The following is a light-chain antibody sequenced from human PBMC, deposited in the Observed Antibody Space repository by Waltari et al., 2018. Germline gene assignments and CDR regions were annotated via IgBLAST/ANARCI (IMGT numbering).Light chain of an antibody. V-gene: IGLV2-14*01. Sequence: QSALTQPASVSGSPGQSITISCTGTSSDVGGYNYVSWYQQHPGKAPKLMIYEVRSRPSGVSNRFSGSKSGNTASLPISGRQAEDEADYYCSSYTSSSTPYVFGTGTKVTVL. CDR3: SSYTSSSTPYV. J-gene: IGLJ1*01. CDR1: SSDVGGYNY. CDR2: EVR.